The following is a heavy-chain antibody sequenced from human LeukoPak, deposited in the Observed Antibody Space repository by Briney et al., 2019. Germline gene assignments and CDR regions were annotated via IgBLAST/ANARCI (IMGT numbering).Heavy chain of an antibody. D-gene: IGHD1-7*01. CDR3: GTTRYYYRGMDV. J-gene: IGHJ6*02. Sequence: SETLSLTCAIYGGSFRGYYWRWIRQPPNKGLEWLGEINHSGSTKYNPSLKSRVTISLDTSKKRFSLRLTSVSAADTAAYYCGTTRYYYRGMDVWGQGTTVTVSS. V-gene: IGHV4-34*01. CDR2: INHSGST. CDR1: GGSFRGYY.